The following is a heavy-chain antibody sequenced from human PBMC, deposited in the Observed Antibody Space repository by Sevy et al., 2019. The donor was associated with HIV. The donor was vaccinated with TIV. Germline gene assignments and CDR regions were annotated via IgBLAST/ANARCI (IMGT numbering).Heavy chain of an antibody. J-gene: IGHJ5*02. D-gene: IGHD2-8*01. CDR1: GFTFSSYA. V-gene: IGHV3-23*01. CDR2: ISGSGGST. Sequence: GGSLRLSCAASGFTFSSYAMSWVRQAPGKGLEWVSAISGSGGSTYYADSVKGRFTISRDNSKNTLYLQINSLRAEDTAVYYCAKDPLRHSHTVPSARESDWFDPWGQGTLVTVSS. CDR3: AKDPLRHSHTVPSARESDWFDP.